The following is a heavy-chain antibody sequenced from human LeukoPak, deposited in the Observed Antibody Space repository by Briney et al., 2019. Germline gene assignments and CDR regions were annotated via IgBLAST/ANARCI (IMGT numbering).Heavy chain of an antibody. D-gene: IGHD5-18*01. CDR1: GGSFSGYY. CDR3: ARGRGAMVTYYYYYYGMDV. V-gene: IGHV4-59*10. CDR2: IYTSGST. Sequence: SETLSLTCAVYGGSFSGYYWSWIRQPAGKGLEWIGRIYTSGSTNYNPSLKSRVTISVDTSKNQFSLKLSSVTAADTAVYYCARGRGAMVTYYYYYYGMDVWGQGTTVTVSS. J-gene: IGHJ6*02.